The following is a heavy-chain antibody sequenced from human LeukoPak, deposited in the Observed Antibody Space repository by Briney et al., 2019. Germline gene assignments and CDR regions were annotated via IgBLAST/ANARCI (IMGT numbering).Heavy chain of an antibody. CDR1: GGSINNYY. CDR2: IYTRGST. J-gene: IGHJ3*02. V-gene: IGHV4-4*07. D-gene: IGHD2-15*01. CDR3: ARGRYCSADICSGGDAFDI. Sequence: SETLSLTCTVSGGSINNYYWSWVRQPAGKGLEWIGRIYTRGSTNYNPSLKSRVTMSVDTSKNQFSLKLSSVTAADTAVYYCARGRYCSADICSGGDAFDIWGQGTMVSVS.